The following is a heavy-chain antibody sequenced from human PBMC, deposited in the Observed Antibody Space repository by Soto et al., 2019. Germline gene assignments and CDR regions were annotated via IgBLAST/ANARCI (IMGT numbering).Heavy chain of an antibody. V-gene: IGHV3-9*01. J-gene: IGHJ3*02. D-gene: IGHD5-18*01. Sequence: EVPLVESGGGLVQPGRSLRLSCAASGFTFDDYAMHWVRQAPGKGLEWVSGISWNSGSIGYADSVKGRFTISRDNAKNSLYLQMNSLRAEDTALYYCAKDQTRNVDTGAFDIWGQGTMVTVSS. CDR2: ISWNSGSI. CDR3: AKDQTRNVDTGAFDI. CDR1: GFTFDDYA.